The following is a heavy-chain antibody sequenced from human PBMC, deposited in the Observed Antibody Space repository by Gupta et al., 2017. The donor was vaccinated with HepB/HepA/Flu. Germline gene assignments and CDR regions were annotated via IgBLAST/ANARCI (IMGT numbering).Heavy chain of an antibody. CDR2: IFHSGRT. J-gene: IGHJ4*02. CDR1: GDSMITDSYF. Sequence: QLQESGPGLVKPSETLSLNCTVSGDSMITDSYFWGCIGQSPGKGLEWIGDIFHSGRTSYNPSLMRLLTITIDTSSNLFSLRLRSVTDSITSVYFCVGLQGAVDFWGQGTLVTVS. CDR3: VGLQGAVDF. D-gene: IGHD3-10*01. V-gene: IGHV4-39*01.